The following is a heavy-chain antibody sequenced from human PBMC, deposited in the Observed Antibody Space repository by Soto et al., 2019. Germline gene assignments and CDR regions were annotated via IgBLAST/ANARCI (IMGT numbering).Heavy chain of an antibody. D-gene: IGHD6-19*01. J-gene: IGHJ6*02. CDR2: INHSGST. CDR1: GGSFSGYY. V-gene: IGHV4-34*01. Sequence: LSLTCAVYGGSFSGYYWSWIRQPPGKGLEWIGEINHSGSTNYNPSLKSRVTISVDTSKNQFSLKLSSVTAADTAVYYCAREPKYSGGWSSPYYYYGMDVWGQGTTVTVSS. CDR3: AREPKYSGGWSSPYYYYGMDV.